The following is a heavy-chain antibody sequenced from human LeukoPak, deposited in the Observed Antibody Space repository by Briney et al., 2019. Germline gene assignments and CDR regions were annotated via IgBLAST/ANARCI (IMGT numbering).Heavy chain of an antibody. V-gene: IGHV4-39*01. CDR2: INHSEKT. Sequence: SETLSLTCSVSGDSVSSNNYYWGWIRQPPGKGLEWIGSINHSEKTFYNPSLKSRVTISVDTSNNQFSLKLRSVTAADTAVYYCARYYYDSSGYPTPAYWGQGTLVTVSS. CDR3: ARYYYDSSGYPTPAY. CDR1: GDSVSSNNYY. J-gene: IGHJ4*02. D-gene: IGHD3-22*01.